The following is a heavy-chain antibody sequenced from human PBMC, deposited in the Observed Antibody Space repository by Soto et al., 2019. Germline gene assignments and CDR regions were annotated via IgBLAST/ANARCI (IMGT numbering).Heavy chain of an antibody. CDR1: GFTFSYYG. CDR3: ARDSGYDQGDAFDI. J-gene: IGHJ3*02. Sequence: QVQLVESGGGVVRPGRSLRLSWAASGFTFSYYGMHWVRQAPGKGLECVAVIWYDGSNEYYADSVKGRFTISRDNSKNTLYLQMNSLRAEDTAVYYCARDSGYDQGDAFDIWGQGTMVTVSS. D-gene: IGHD5-12*01. CDR2: IWYDGSNE. V-gene: IGHV3-33*01.